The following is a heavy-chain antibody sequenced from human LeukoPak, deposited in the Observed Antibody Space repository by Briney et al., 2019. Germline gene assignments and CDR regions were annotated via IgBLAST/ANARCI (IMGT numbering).Heavy chain of an antibody. V-gene: IGHV1-69*13. D-gene: IGHD3-9*01. J-gene: IGHJ4*02. CDR1: GYTFTSYG. CDR2: IIPIFGTA. CDR3: ARVSERYYDILTGYYTSDY. Sequence: SVKVSCKASGYTFTSYGISWVRQAPGQGLEWMGGIIPIFGTANYAQKFQGRVTITADESTSTAYMELSSLRSEDTAVYYCARVSERYYDILTGYYTSDYWGQGTLVTVSS.